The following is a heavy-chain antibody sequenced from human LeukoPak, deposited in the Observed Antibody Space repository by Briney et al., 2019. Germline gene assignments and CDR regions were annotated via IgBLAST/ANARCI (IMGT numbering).Heavy chain of an antibody. CDR2: ISNSGSMI. V-gene: IGHV3-48*02. CDR3: ARGPISGWSADY. J-gene: IGHJ4*02. D-gene: IGHD6-19*01. CDR1: GLTFSSYN. Sequence: GGSLRLSCAVSGLTFSSYNTNWVRQAPGKGLEWVSYISNSGSMIYYADSVKGRFTLSRDNAKNSLYLQMNSLRDEDTAVYYCARGPISGWSADYWGLGTLVTVSS.